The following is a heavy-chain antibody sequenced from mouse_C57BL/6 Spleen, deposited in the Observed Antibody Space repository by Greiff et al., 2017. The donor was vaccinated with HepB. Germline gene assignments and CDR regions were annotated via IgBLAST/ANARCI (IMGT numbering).Heavy chain of an antibody. CDR1: GYTFTSYT. J-gene: IGHJ4*01. CDR2: INPSSGYT. Sequence: VKLVESGAELARPGASVKMSCKASGYTFTSYTMHWVKQRPGQGLEWIGYINPSSGYTKYNQKFKDKATLTADKSSSTAYMQLSSLTSEDSAVYYCARSDDGYYAMDYWGQGTSVTVSS. D-gene: IGHD2-3*01. V-gene: IGHV1-4*01. CDR3: ARSDDGYYAMDY.